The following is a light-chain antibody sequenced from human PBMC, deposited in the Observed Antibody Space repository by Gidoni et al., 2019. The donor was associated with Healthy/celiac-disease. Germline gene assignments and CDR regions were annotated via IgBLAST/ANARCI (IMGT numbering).Light chain of an antibody. CDR3: QKYNSAPFT. J-gene: IGKJ3*01. Sequence: QMTRSPSSLSASVGYRGTITCRASKGISNYLAWYQQKPGKVPKSLIYAASTLQSGVPSRFSGSGSGTDCTLTISSLQPEDVATYYCQKYNSAPFTFGPGTKVDIK. CDR1: KGISNY. V-gene: IGKV1-27*01. CDR2: AAS.